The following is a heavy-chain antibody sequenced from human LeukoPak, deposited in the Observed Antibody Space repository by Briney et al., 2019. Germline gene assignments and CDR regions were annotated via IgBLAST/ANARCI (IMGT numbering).Heavy chain of an antibody. CDR1: GFTFSSYA. CDR3: ARDLDSSGWYGELDH. V-gene: IGHV3-30*04. CDR2: ISYDGSNK. J-gene: IGHJ4*02. D-gene: IGHD6-19*01. Sequence: GGSLRLSCAASGFTFSSYAMHWVRQAPGKGLEWVAVISYDGSNKYYADSVKGRFTISRDNSKNTLYLQMNSLRAEDTAVYYCARDLDSSGWYGELDHWGQGTLVTVSS.